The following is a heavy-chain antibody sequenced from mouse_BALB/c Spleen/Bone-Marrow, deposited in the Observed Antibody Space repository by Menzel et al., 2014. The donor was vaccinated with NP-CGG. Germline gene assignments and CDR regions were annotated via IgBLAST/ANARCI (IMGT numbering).Heavy chain of an antibody. CDR1: GFNIKDTH. D-gene: IGHD2-4*01. J-gene: IGHJ2*01. Sequence: EVQLQQSGAELVKPGASVKLSCTASGFNIKDTHMHWVKQRPEQGLEWIGRIDPANGNTKYDPKFQGKATITADTSSNTAYLQLSSLTSEDTAVYYCARGYYDYDLDYWGQGTTLTVSS. CDR2: IDPANGNT. V-gene: IGHV14-3*02. CDR3: ARGYYDYDLDY.